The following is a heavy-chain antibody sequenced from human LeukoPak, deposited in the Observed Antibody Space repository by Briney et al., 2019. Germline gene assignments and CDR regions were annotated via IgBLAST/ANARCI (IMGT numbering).Heavy chain of an antibody. CDR2: IYYSGIT. V-gene: IGHV4-59*08. D-gene: IGHD6-13*01. CDR1: GDSVSSYY. CDR3: ARHTGSSSHDY. J-gene: IGHJ4*02. Sequence: SETLSLTCTVSGDSVSSYYWGWIRQPPGKGLEWIGYIYYSGITNYNPSLKSRVTLSVDTSKNQFSLRLSSVTAADTAVYYCARHTGSSSHDYWGQGIPVTVSS.